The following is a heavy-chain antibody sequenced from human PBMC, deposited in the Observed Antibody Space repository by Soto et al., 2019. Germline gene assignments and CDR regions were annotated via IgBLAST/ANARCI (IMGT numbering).Heavy chain of an antibody. CDR1: GFTFSSYS. V-gene: IGHV3-48*02. Sequence: GGSLRLSCAASGFTFSSYSMNWVRQAPGKGLEWISYITSKSTTIKYADSVEGRFTVSRDNAKNSLFLQLNSLRDDDTAVYYCATGANFYYDTSRYWGQGTLVTVSS. CDR2: ITSKSTTI. J-gene: IGHJ4*02. D-gene: IGHD3-22*01. CDR3: ATGANFYYDTSRY.